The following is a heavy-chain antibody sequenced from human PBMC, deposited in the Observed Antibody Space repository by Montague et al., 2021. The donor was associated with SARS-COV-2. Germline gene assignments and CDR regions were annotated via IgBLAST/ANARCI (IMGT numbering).Heavy chain of an antibody. CDR2: SGST. CDR3: ARHITGSGNAFDI. V-gene: IGHV4-39*01. D-gene: IGHD3-10*01. J-gene: IGHJ3*02. Sequence: SGSTYYKSSLKSRVTISVDTSKNQFSLRLSSVTAADTAVYYCARHITGSGNAFDIWGQGTMVTVS.